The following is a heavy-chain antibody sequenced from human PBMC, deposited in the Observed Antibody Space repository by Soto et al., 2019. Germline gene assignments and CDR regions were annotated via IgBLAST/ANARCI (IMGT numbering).Heavy chain of an antibody. CDR1: GFTVSNYA. V-gene: IGHV3-30-3*01. D-gene: IGHD2-2*02. CDR3: ASEDCSDTNCYSGYYFYYYGMDV. CDR2: ISSDGSNK. Sequence: QVQLVESGGGVVQPGRSLRLSCASSGFTVSNYAFHWVRQAPGKGLEWVAVISSDGSNKYYADSVKGRFTISRDNSKNTRFLQMNSLRPEDTAMYYCASEDCSDTNCYSGYYFYYYGMDVWGQGTTVTVSS. J-gene: IGHJ6*02.